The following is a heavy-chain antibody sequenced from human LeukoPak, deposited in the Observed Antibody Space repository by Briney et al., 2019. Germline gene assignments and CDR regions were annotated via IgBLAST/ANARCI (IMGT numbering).Heavy chain of an antibody. CDR3: ARRYGGNSGLDY. D-gene: IGHD4-23*01. V-gene: IGHV3-9*01. J-gene: IGHJ4*02. CDR2: ISWNSGSI. CDR1: GFTFDDYA. Sequence: TGGSLRLSCAASGFTFDDYAMPWVRQAPGKGLEWVSGISWNSGSIGYADSVKGRFTISRDNAKNSLYLQMNSLRAEDTALYYCARRYGGNSGLDYWGQGTLVTVSS.